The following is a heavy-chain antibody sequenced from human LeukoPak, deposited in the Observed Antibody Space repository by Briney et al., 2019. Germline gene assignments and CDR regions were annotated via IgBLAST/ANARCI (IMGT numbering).Heavy chain of an antibody. V-gene: IGHV4-38-2*01. CDR2: IYHSGST. CDR3: ARQEGLGSGYYL. D-gene: IGHD3-22*01. CDR1: GYSISSGYY. J-gene: IGHJ4*02. Sequence: SETLSLTCAVSGYSISSGYYWGWIRQPPGKGLEWIGSIYHSGSTYYNPSLKSRVTISVDTSKNQFSLKLSSVTAADTAAYYCARQEGLGSGYYLWGQGTLVTVSS.